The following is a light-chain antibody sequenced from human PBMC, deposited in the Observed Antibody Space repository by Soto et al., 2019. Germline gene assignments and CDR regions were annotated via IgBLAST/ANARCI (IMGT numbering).Light chain of an antibody. CDR3: CSYAGSYSWV. CDR2: DVS. V-gene: IGLV2-11*01. Sequence: QSALTQPRSVSGSPGQSVTISCTGTSSDVGAYNYVSWYQHHPGKAPKVMIYDVSERPSGVPDRFSGSKSDNKASLTISGLQAEDEADYYCCSYAGSYSWVLGGGTKVTVL. J-gene: IGLJ3*02. CDR1: SSDVGAYNY.